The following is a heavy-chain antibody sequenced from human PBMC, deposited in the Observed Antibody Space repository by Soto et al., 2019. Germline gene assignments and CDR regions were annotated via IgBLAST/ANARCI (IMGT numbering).Heavy chain of an antibody. V-gene: IGHV1-46*01. CDR2: VNPYGASS. J-gene: IGHJ4*02. CDR3: ASVTTNWSN. Sequence: QVQVVQSGAEVKEPGAPVKVSCKASGYSSSNYYTRWVRQAPGQGLEWMGIVNPYGASSNYAQSFQGRVTLTRDTSTNTDYMDLSRLTSDDTAVYYRASVTTNWSNWGQGNSVTVSS. D-gene: IGHD1-1*01. CDR1: GYSSSNYY.